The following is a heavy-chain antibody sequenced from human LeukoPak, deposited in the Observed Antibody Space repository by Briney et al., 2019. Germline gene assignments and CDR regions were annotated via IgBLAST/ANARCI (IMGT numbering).Heavy chain of an antibody. V-gene: IGHV5-51*01. CDR2: IYPGDSDT. CDR3: ARTQSVEWYAFDI. J-gene: IGHJ3*02. D-gene: IGHD3-3*01. CDR1: GYSFTSYW. Sequence: PGESLKISCKGSGYSFTSYWIGWVRQMPGKGLEWMGIIYPGDSDTRYSPSFQGQVTISADKSISTAYLQWSSLKASDTAMYYCARTQSVEWYAFDIWGQGTMVTVSS.